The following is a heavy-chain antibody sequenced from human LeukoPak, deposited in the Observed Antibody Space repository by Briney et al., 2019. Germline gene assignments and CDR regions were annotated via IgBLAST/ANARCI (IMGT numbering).Heavy chain of an antibody. CDR3: ATRGY. J-gene: IGHJ4*02. CDR1: GGSISSHY. CDR2: IYYSGST. Sequence: SETLSLTCTVSGGSISSHYWSWIRQPPGKGLEWIGYIYYSGSTNYNPSLKSRVTISVDTSKNQFSLKLASVTAADTAVYYCATRGYWGQGTLVAVSS. V-gene: IGHV4-59*08. D-gene: IGHD3-10*01.